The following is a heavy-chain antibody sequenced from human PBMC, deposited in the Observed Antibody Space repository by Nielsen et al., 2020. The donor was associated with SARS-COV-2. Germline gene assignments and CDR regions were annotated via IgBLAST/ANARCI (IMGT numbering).Heavy chain of an antibody. J-gene: IGHJ4*02. CDR3: ARLASSSWHFDY. D-gene: IGHD6-13*01. CDR2: IKQDGSEK. Sequence: GASLQISCAASGFTFSSYWMSWVRQAPGKGLEWVANIKQDGSEKYYVDSVKGRFTISRDNAKNSLYLQMNSLRAEDTAVYYCARLASSSWHFDYWGQGTLVTVSS. CDR1: GFTFSSYW. V-gene: IGHV3-7*01.